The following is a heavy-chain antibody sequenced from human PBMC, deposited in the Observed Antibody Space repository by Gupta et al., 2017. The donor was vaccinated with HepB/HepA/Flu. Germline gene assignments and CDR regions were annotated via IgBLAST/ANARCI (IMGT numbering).Heavy chain of an antibody. Sequence: QVQLVQSGAEVKKPGSSVKVSCKASGGTFSSYAISWVRQAPGQGLEWMGGIIPIFGTANYAQKFQGRVTITADESTSTAYMELSSLRSEDTAVYYCARGPVVPAAIPEANYYYYYMDVWGKGTTVTVSS. CDR2: IIPIFGTA. V-gene: IGHV1-69*01. D-gene: IGHD2-2*02. CDR1: GGTFSSYA. J-gene: IGHJ6*03. CDR3: ARGPVVPAAIPEANYYYYYMDV.